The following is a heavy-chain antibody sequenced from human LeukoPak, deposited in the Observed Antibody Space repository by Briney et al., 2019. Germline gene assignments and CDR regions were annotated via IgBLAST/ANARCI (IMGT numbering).Heavy chain of an antibody. D-gene: IGHD3-16*01. V-gene: IGHV3-23*01. CDR1: GFTFSSYA. CDR3: ATAYITTWFWGLEL. J-gene: IGHJ4*02. Sequence: PGGSLRLSCAASGFTFSSYAMTWVRQVPGRGLEWVSSIRGSGDSIYYADSVKGRFTLSRENSKSTMFLQMNSLRAEDTAIYYCATAYITTWFWGLELWGQGTLVTVPS. CDR2: IRGSGDSI.